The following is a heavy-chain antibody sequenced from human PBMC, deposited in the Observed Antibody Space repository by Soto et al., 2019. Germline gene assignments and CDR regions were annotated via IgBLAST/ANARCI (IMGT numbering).Heavy chain of an antibody. CDR1: GDSVSSNTAS. CDR2: TYFRSKWYN. D-gene: IGHD1-1*01. Sequence: PSQTLSLTCAISGDSVSSNTASWNWIRQSPSRGLEWLGRTYFRSKWYNDYAVSVKSRIIINPDTSNNQFSLQLNSVTPEDTAVYFCAKGDSLGPTTGYVFDPWGQGIMATVSS. J-gene: IGHJ5*02. CDR3: AKGDSLGPTTGYVFDP. V-gene: IGHV6-1*01.